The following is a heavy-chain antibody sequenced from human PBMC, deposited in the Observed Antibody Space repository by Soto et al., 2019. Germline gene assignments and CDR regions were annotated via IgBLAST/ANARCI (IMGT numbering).Heavy chain of an antibody. D-gene: IGHD1-1*01. CDR3: ARGKAWNDFRNYYYYYLDV. Sequence: QVTLKESGPVLVKPTETLTLTCTVSGFSLSNARMGVSWIRQPPGKALEWLAHIFSNDEKSYSTSLKSRLTISKDPSKSQVVLTMTNMDPVDTATYYCARGKAWNDFRNYYYYYLDVCGKGTTVTVSS. CDR2: IFSNDEK. V-gene: IGHV2-26*01. J-gene: IGHJ6*03. CDR1: GFSLSNARMG.